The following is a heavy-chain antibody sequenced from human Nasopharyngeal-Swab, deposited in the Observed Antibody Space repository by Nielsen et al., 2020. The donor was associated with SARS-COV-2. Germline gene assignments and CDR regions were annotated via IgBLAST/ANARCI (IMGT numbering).Heavy chain of an antibody. D-gene: IGHD3-10*01. J-gene: IGHJ6*03. Sequence: SETLSLTCTVSGYSFSSGYYWGWIRQPPGKGLEWIGSIYHSGSTYYNPSHKSRVTISVDTSKNQFSLKLSSVTAADTAVYYCARERGRGGIWNYYYYYMDVWGKGTTVTVSS. CDR2: IYHSGST. V-gene: IGHV4-38-2*02. CDR1: GYSFSSGYY. CDR3: ARERGRGGIWNYYYYYMDV.